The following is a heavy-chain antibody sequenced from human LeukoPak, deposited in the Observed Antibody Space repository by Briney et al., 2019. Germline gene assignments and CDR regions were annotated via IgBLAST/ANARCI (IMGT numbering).Heavy chain of an antibody. J-gene: IGHJ4*02. CDR3: ARDRRGSGSYSVY. CDR1: GFTFSSYW. CDR2: IKQDGSEK. V-gene: IGHV3-7*01. D-gene: IGHD1-26*01. Sequence: GVSLRLSCAASGFTFSSYWMSWVRQAPGKGLEWVANIKQDGSEKYYVDSVKGRFTISRDNAKNSLYLQMNSLRAEDTAVYYCARDRRGSGSYSVYWGQGTLVTVSS.